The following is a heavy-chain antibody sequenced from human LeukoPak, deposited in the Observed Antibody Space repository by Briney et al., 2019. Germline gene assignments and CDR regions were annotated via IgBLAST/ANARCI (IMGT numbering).Heavy chain of an antibody. CDR2: INHSGST. D-gene: IGHD2-15*01. Sequence: SETLSLTCAVYGGSFSGYYWSWIRQPPGKGLEWIGEINHSGSTNYNPSLKSRVTISVDTSKNQFSLKLSSVTAADTAVYYCAKDGGSDPDSFDIWGQGTMVTVSS. V-gene: IGHV4-34*01. J-gene: IGHJ3*02. CDR3: AKDGGSDPDSFDI. CDR1: GGSFSGYY.